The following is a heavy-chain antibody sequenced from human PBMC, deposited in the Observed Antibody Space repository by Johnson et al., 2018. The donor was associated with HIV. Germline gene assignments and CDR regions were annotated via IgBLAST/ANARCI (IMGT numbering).Heavy chain of an antibody. CDR2: ISWNSGSI. CDR1: GFTFDDYA. CDR3: AKDRGRGGDAFDI. D-gene: IGHD3-10*01. Sequence: EVQLVESGGGLIQPGGSLRLSCAAFGFTFDDYAMHWVRQAPGKGLEWVSGISWNSGSIGYADSVKGRFTISRDNAKESLYLQMNSQRAEDTALYDCAKDRGRGGDAFDIWGQGTMVTVSS. V-gene: IGHV3-9*01. J-gene: IGHJ3*02.